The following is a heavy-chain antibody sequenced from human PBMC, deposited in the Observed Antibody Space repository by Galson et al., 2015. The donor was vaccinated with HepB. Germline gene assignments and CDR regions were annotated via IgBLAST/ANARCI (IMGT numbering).Heavy chain of an antibody. Sequence: SLRLSCAASKFTFSTCSMNWVRQAPGKGLEWIAYISGDSNTIFYADSVKGRFTISRDNAKNSLYLRINSLRAEDTAVYYCARDLCRTGVVTVTAGAFDVWGQGTMVTVSS. V-gene: IGHV3-48*04. D-gene: IGHD2-21*02. CDR2: ISGDSNTI. CDR3: ARDLCRTGVVTVTAGAFDV. J-gene: IGHJ3*01. CDR1: KFTFSTCS.